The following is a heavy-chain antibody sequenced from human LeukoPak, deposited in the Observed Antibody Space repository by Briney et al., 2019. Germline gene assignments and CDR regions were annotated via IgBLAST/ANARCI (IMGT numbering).Heavy chain of an antibody. Sequence: PGRSLRLSCAASGFTVSSNYMSWVRQAPGKGLEWVSVISGSGGTAYYADSVKGRFTISRDNSKNTLYLQMNSLRPEDTAMYYCARGGYYYDSSGYFDIRGQGALVTVSS. J-gene: IGHJ4*02. CDR2: ISGSGGTA. CDR1: GFTVSSNY. V-gene: IGHV3-66*02. CDR3: ARGGYYYDSSGYFDI. D-gene: IGHD3-22*01.